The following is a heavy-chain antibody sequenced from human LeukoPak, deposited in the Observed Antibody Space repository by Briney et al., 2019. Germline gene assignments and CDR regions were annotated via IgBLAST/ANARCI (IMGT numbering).Heavy chain of an antibody. Sequence: VASVKVSCKASGGTFSSYAISWVRQAPGQGLEWMGRIIPIFGTANYAQKFQGRVTITTDESTSTAYMELSSLRSEDTAVYYCARDPEIAPYYFDYWGQGTLVTVSS. CDR3: ARDPEIAPYYFDY. J-gene: IGHJ4*02. CDR1: GGTFSSYA. V-gene: IGHV1-69*05. CDR2: IIPIFGTA. D-gene: IGHD6-13*01.